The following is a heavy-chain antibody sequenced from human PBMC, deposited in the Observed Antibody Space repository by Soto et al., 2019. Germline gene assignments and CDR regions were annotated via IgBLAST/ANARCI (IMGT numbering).Heavy chain of an antibody. CDR3: ARDYYYDDLVLFDY. Sequence: QVQLVQSGAEEKKPGASVKVSCKASGYTFTNYAMHWLRQAPGQRLEWMGWINAGNGNTKYSQKFQGRVTITRDTSASTAYMELSSLRSEDTAVYYCARDYYYDDLVLFDYWGQGTLVTVSS. V-gene: IGHV1-3*05. D-gene: IGHD3-22*01. CDR2: INAGNGNT. J-gene: IGHJ4*02. CDR1: GYTFTNYA.